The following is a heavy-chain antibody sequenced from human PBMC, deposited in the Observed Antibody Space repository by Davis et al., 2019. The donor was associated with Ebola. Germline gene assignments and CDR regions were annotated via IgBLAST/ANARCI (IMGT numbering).Heavy chain of an antibody. D-gene: IGHD6-13*01. Sequence: PGGSLRLSCAASGFTFSSYWMSWVRQAPGKGLEWVANIKQDGSEKYYVDSVKGRFTISRDNAKNSLYLQMNSLRAEDTAVYYCAREWSDSSSWYYYYGMGVWGQGTTVTVSS. V-gene: IGHV3-7*03. CDR3: AREWSDSSSWYYYYGMGV. J-gene: IGHJ6*02. CDR2: IKQDGSEK. CDR1: GFTFSSYW.